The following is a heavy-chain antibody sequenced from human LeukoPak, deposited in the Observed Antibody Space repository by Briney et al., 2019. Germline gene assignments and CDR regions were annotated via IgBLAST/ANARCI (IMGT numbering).Heavy chain of an antibody. D-gene: IGHD3-10*01. V-gene: IGHV4-30-4*01. CDR1: GGSISSGDYY. J-gene: IGHJ4*02. Sequence: PSETLSLTCTVSGGSISSGDYYWSWIRQPPGKGLEWIGYIYYSGSTYYNPSLKSRVTISVDASKNQFSLKLSSVTAADTAVYYCARAYGPGHFDYWGQGTLVTVSS. CDR2: IYYSGST. CDR3: ARAYGPGHFDY.